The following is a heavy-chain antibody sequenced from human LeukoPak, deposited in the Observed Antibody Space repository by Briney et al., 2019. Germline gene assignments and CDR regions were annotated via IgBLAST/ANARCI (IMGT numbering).Heavy chain of an antibody. CDR3: EREGVSGATANHYDY. J-gene: IGHJ4*02. D-gene: IGHD1-26*01. CDR1: GFTFSSYE. V-gene: IGHV3-48*03. Sequence: PGGSLRLSWPASGFTFSSYEMNWVRQAPGKGLEWVSYISSSGSTIYYADSVKGRFTTSRANAKNSLYIQMTSLRAEDTGVYYSEREGVSGATANHYDYWGQGSLVTVSS. CDR2: ISSSGSTI.